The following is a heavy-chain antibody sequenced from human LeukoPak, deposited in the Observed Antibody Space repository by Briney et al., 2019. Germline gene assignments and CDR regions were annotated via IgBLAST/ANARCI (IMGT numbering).Heavy chain of an antibody. V-gene: IGHV3-33*01. Sequence: GGSLRLSCAASGFIFNSYGMHWVRQAPGKGLEWVALIWYDGSNKYYTDSVKGRFTISRDNSKNTLYLEMNSLRAGDTAIYYCAREGPRGNSQFDYWGQGTLVTVSS. CDR2: IWYDGSNK. CDR3: AREGPRGNSQFDY. J-gene: IGHJ4*02. CDR1: GFIFNSYG. D-gene: IGHD2/OR15-2a*01.